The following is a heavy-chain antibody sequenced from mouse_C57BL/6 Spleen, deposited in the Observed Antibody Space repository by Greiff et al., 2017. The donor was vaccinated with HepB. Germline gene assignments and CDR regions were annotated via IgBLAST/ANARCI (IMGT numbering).Heavy chain of an antibody. CDR1: GYAFSSSW. J-gene: IGHJ2*01. D-gene: IGHD1-1*01. CDR3: ARSPHYYGSLDY. CDR2: IYPGDGDT. V-gene: IGHV1-82*01. Sequence: QVQLQQSGPELVKPGASVKISCKASGYAFSSSWMNWVKQRPGKGLEWIGRIYPGDGDTNYNGKFKGKATLTADKSSSTAYMQLSSLTSEDSAVYFCARSPHYYGSLDYWGQGTTLTVSS.